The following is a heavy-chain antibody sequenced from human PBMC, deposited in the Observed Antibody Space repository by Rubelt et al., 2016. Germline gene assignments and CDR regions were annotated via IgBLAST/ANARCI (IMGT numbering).Heavy chain of an antibody. Sequence: EVQLVKSGAEVKKPGESLRISCKGSGYSFTRYWISWVRQIPGKGLEWMGRIDPSDSYTNYTPSFQGHVTISADKTIRTAYPQWSSLKASDTAMYYWARRVEATPLFDYWGQGTLVTVSS. CDR3: ARRVEATPLFDY. J-gene: IGHJ4*02. CDR1: GYSFTRYW. V-gene: IGHV5-10-1*01. D-gene: IGHD2-15*01. CDR2: IDPSDSYT.